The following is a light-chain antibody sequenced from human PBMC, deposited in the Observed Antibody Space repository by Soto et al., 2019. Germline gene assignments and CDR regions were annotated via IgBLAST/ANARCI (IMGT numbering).Light chain of an antibody. Sequence: DIQMTQSPSTLSASVGDRVTITCRASQSISSWLAWYQQNPGKAPKLLIYDASSLESGVPSRFSGSGSGPEFTLTISSLQPDDFATYYCQQYNRYSWTFGQGTKVEIK. CDR3: QQYNRYSWT. CDR2: DAS. CDR1: QSISSW. V-gene: IGKV1-5*01. J-gene: IGKJ1*01.